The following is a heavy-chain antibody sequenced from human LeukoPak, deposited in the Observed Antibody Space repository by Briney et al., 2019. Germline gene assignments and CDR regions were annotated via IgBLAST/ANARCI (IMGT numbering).Heavy chain of an antibody. V-gene: IGHV1-18*01. CDR3: ARGNEYSSSYFMDV. CDR1: GYTFTSYG. J-gene: IGHJ6*03. Sequence: ASVKVSCKASGYTFTSYGVSWVRQAPGQGLEWMGWISAYSGNTDFAQKLQGRVTMTTDTSTSTAYMEVGSLRSDDTAVYYCARGNEYSSSYFMDVWGKGTTVTVSS. CDR2: ISAYSGNT. D-gene: IGHD6-6*01.